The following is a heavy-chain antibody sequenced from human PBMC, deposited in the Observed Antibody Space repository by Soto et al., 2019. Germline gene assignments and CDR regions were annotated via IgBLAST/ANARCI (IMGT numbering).Heavy chain of an antibody. J-gene: IGHJ6*02. D-gene: IGHD3-3*01. CDR3: ARLGIWSGYSDYYYGMDV. CDR1: GFTVSSNY. Sequence: GGSLRLSCAASGFTVSSNYMSWVRQAPGKGLEWVSVIYSGGSTYYADSVKGRFTISRDNSKNTLYLQMNSLRAEDTAVYYCARLGIWSGYSDYYYGMDVWGQGTTVTVSS. V-gene: IGHV3-53*01. CDR2: IYSGGST.